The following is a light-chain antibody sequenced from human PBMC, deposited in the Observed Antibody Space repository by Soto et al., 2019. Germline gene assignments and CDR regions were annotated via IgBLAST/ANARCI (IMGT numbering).Light chain of an antibody. CDR2: QTS. V-gene: IGKV3-11*01. Sequence: TGLTPSPRTRVSFPGNGDTVSCRASQYINTRLAWYQHRPGQAPRLLIYQTSIRAAGIPARFSASGSGTDFTLTLSDVQPEDFALYFCHQRQRWPRTFGQGTKVDIK. CDR3: HQRQRWPRT. CDR1: QYINTR. J-gene: IGKJ1*01.